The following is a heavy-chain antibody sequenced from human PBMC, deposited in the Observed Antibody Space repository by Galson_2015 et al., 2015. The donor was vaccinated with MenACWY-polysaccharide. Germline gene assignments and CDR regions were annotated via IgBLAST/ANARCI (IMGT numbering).Heavy chain of an antibody. J-gene: IGHJ3*02. D-gene: IGHD5-18*01. V-gene: IGHV4-59*08. CDR2: IYYSGST. CDR1: GGSISSYY. Sequence: SLTCTVSGGSISSYYWSWIRQPPGKGLEWIGYIYYSGSTNYNPSLKSRVTISVDTSKNQFSLKLSSVTAADTAVYYCARHDNGGYSYGVDAFDIWGQGTMVTVSS. CDR3: ARHDNGGYSYGVDAFDI.